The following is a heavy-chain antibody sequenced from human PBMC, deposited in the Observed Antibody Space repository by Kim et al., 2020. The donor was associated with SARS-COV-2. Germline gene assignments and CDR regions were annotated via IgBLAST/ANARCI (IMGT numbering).Heavy chain of an antibody. Sequence: GGSLRLSCAASGFTFSSYAMSWVRQAPGKGLEWVSAISGSGGSTYYADSVKGRFTISRDNSKNTLYLQMNSRRAEDTAVYYCAKLGSGTVTEYWGQGTLVTVSS. CDR1: GFTFSSYA. J-gene: IGHJ4*02. D-gene: IGHD4-17*01. CDR2: ISGSGGST. CDR3: AKLGSGTVTEY. V-gene: IGHV3-23*01.